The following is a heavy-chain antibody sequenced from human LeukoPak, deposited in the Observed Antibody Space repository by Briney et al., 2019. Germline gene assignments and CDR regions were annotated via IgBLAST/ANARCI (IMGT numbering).Heavy chain of an antibody. Sequence: SVKVSCKASGGTFSNYAISWVRQAPGQGLEWMGGIIPIFGTASYAQKFQGRVTITADESTSTAYMELGSLTSEDTAVYYCARDSEFRGVNLLWYWGQGTLVTVSS. V-gene: IGHV1-69*01. CDR2: IIPIFGTA. CDR3: ARDSEFRGVNLLWY. D-gene: IGHD3-10*01. J-gene: IGHJ4*02. CDR1: GGTFSNYA.